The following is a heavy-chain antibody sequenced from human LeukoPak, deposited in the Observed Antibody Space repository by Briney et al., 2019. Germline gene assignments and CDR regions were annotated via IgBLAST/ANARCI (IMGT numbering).Heavy chain of an antibody. D-gene: IGHD6-13*01. CDR1: GGSISSYY. V-gene: IGHV4-4*07. CDR3: ARQIIAAGKNYYGMDV. CDR2: IYTSGST. J-gene: IGHJ6*02. Sequence: PSETLSLTCTVSGGSISSYYWTWIRQPAGKGLEWIGRIYTSGSTNYNPSLKSRVTISVDTSNNQFSLNLSSVTAADTAVYYCARQIIAAGKNYYGMDVWGQGTTVTVSS.